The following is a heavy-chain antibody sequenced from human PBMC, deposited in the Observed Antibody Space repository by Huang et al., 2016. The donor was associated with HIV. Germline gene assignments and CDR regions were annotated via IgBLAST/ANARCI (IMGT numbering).Heavy chain of an antibody. J-gene: IGHJ6*03. D-gene: IGHD3-3*02. Sequence: QVNLVQSGAEVRKPGSSVKVSCKASGGTFKKYAISWVRQAPGQGLEWMGASIPLYWSAEYAEKFQDRVTLTADGSTNTAYLELDRLTSEDTAVYYCAKVAAGQPFHFYYYMDAWGDGTTVIVSS. V-gene: IGHV1-69*13. CDR1: GGTFKKYA. CDR3: AKVAAGQPFHFYYYMDA. CDR2: SIPLYWSA.